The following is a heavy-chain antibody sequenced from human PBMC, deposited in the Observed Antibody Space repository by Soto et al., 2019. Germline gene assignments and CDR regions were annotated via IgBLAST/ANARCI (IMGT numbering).Heavy chain of an antibody. V-gene: IGHV1-69*13. CDR1: GGTFSSYA. CDR2: IIPIFGTA. D-gene: IGHD6-13*01. CDR3: ARSSSSCYRGSSPYYYAMDV. Sequence: ASVKVSCKASGGTFSSYAISWVRQAPGQGLEWMGGIIPIFGTANYAQKFQGRVTITADESTSTAYMELSSLRSEDAAVYYCARSSSSCYRGSSPYYYAMDVSGQGTTVTVSS. J-gene: IGHJ6*02.